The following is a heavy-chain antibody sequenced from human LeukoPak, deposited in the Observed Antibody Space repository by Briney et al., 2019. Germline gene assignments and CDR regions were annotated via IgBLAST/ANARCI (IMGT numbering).Heavy chain of an antibody. CDR2: VYYSGIT. V-gene: IGHV4-4*02. CDR1: GGSITSSNW. CDR3: AKYRPPRL. J-gene: IGHJ4*01. D-gene: IGHD2-2*01. Sequence: SGTLSLTCAVSGGSITSSNWWTWVRQAPGKGLEWIGEVYYSGITNYNPSLKSRLTLSVDMSKNQFSLSLNSVTAADTAVYYCAKYRPPRLWGQGTPVIVSS.